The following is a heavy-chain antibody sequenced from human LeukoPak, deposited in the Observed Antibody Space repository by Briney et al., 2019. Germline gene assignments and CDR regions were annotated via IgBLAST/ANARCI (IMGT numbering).Heavy chain of an antibody. CDR3: ARFRSDFWTGYPSDAFDI. CDR2: ISGSGRGGIT. J-gene: IGHJ3*02. D-gene: IGHD3/OR15-3a*01. Sequence: PSETLSLTCTVSGGSISSSSYYWSWVRQAPGKGLEWVSGISGSGRGGITSYADSVKGRSTISRDNSKNTLYLQMNSLRAEDTALYYCARFRSDFWTGYPSDAFDIWGQGTMVTVSS. V-gene: IGHV3-23*01. CDR1: GGSISSSSYY.